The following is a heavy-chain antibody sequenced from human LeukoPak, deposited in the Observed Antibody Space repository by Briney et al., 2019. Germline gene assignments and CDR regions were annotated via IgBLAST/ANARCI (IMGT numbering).Heavy chain of an antibody. J-gene: IGHJ4*02. CDR3: ARGPPYRCSSTSCYFDY. CDR1: GGSFSGYY. Sequence: KPSETLSLTCAVYGGSFSGYYWSWIRQPPGKGLEWIGEINHSGSTNYNPSFKSRVTISVDTSKNQFSLKLSSVTAADTAVYYCARGPPYRCSSTSCYFDYWGQGTLVTVSS. V-gene: IGHV4-34*01. D-gene: IGHD2-2*01. CDR2: INHSGST.